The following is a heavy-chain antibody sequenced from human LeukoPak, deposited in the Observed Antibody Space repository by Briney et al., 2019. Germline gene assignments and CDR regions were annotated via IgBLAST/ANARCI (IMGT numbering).Heavy chain of an antibody. D-gene: IGHD1/OR15-1a*01. CDR1: GGSISSYY. CDR2: IYYSGST. J-gene: IGHJ4*02. CDR3: ARALSNWNIDY. V-gene: IGHV4-59*01. Sequence: SETLSLTGTVSGGSISSYYWSWIRQPPGKGLEWIGYIYYSGSTNYNPSLKSRVTISVDTSKNQFSLKLSSVTAADTAVYYCARALSNWNIDYWGQGTLVTVSS.